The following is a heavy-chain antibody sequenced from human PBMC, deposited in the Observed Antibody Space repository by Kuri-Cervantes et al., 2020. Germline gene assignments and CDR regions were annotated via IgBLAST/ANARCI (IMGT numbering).Heavy chain of an antibody. J-gene: IGHJ6*02. V-gene: IGHV1-18*01. D-gene: IGHD3-3*01. CDR3: ARDLLEVSIFGVVIRVGYYYYGMDV. CDR2: ISAYSGNT. Sequence: ASVKVSCKASGYTFTSYGISWVRQAPGQGLEWMGWISAYSGNTNYAQKLQGRVTMTTDTSTSTAYMELRSLRSDDTAVYYCARDLLEVSIFGVVIRVGYYYYGMDVWGQGTTVTVSS. CDR1: GYTFTSYG.